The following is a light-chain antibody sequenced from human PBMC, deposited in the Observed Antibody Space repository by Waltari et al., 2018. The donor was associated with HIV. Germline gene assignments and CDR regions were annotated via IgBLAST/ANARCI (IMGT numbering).Light chain of an antibody. V-gene: IGLV3-1*01. CDR1: KLGDTY. CDR3: QAWDSSSAVV. CDR2: QNS. Sequence: SYELTQPPSVSVSPGQTASITCSGDKLGDTYASWYQQKPGQSPVLVIYQNSKRPSGIPERCSGSNSGDTATLTISWTQAVDEADYYCQAWDSSSAVVFGGGTKLTVL. J-gene: IGLJ2*01.